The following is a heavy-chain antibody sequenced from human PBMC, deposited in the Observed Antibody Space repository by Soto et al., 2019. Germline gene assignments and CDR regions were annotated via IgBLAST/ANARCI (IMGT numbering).Heavy chain of an antibody. Sequence: QVQLQESGPGLVKPSETLSLTCTVSGGSISSYYWSWIRQPPGKGLEWIGYIYYSGSTNYNPSLKTRVTISVDTSNNQFSLKLSAVTAADTAVYYCARSWVTIFGVVRTNWFDPWGQGTQVTVSS. CDR2: IYYSGST. V-gene: IGHV4-59*08. CDR3: ARSWVTIFGVVRTNWFDP. D-gene: IGHD3-3*01. J-gene: IGHJ5*02. CDR1: GGSISSYY.